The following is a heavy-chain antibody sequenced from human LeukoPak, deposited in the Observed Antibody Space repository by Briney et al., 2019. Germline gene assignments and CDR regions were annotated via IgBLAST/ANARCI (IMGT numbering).Heavy chain of an antibody. CDR2: ISSSSGTI. CDR1: GFTFSSYS. J-gene: IGHJ4*02. CDR3: ATKTYYYDSSGYYQYYFDY. Sequence: PGGSLRLSCAASGFTFSSYSMNWVRQAPGKGLEWVSYISSSSGTIYYADSVKGRFTISRDNAKNSLYLQMNSLRAEDTAVYYCATKTYYYDSSGYYQYYFDYWGQGTLVTVSS. V-gene: IGHV3-48*04. D-gene: IGHD3-22*01.